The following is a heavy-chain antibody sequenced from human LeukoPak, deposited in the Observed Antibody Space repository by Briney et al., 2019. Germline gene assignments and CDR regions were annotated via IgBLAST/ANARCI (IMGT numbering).Heavy chain of an antibody. CDR1: GFTFSSYE. J-gene: IGHJ3*02. Sequence: GGSLRLSCAASGFTFSSYEMNWVRQAPGKGLEWVSYISSSGSTTYYADSVKGRFTISRDKSKNTLYLQMNSLRAEDTAVYYCARDQNMVRGVIITPDDAFDIWGQGTMVTVSS. CDR2: ISSSGSTT. V-gene: IGHV3-48*03. CDR3: ARDQNMVRGVIITPDDAFDI. D-gene: IGHD3-10*01.